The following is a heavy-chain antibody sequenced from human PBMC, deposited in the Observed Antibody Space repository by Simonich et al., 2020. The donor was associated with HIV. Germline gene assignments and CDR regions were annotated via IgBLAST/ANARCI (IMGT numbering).Heavy chain of an antibody. CDR3: VPSLYSSGWYYFDY. D-gene: IGHD6-19*01. CDR2: VSRRGST. Sequence: QVKLQQWGAGLLKPSETLSLTCAVYGGSFSGYYWSWIRQSPGKGLAWIGEVSRRGSTNSNPSLKSRVTISVDTSKNQFSLKLSSVTAADTAVYYCVPSLYSSGWYYFDYWGQGTLVTVSS. J-gene: IGHJ4*02. V-gene: IGHV4-34*01. CDR1: GGSFSGYY.